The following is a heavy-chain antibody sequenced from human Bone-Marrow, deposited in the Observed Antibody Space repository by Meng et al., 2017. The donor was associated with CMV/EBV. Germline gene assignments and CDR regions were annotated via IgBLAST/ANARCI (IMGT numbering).Heavy chain of an antibody. J-gene: IGHJ4*02. CDR1: GGPIRSAGYY. Sequence: SETLSLTCTVSGGPIRSAGYYWAWIRQPPGNGLEWIGSILYSGNTYYKSSLKSRLVILVDTSKNQFSLKLSSVTAADTAVYYCARDRGSGYLYYFDYWGQGTLVTVSS. V-gene: IGHV4-39*07. D-gene: IGHD3-22*01. CDR3: ARDRGSGYLYYFDY. CDR2: ILYSGNT.